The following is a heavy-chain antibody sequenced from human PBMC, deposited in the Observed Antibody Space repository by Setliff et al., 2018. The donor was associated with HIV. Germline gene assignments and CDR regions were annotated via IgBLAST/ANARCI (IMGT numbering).Heavy chain of an antibody. D-gene: IGHD2-2*01. Sequence: SETLSLTCTVSGGSITSSSYYWSWIRQPPGKGLEWIGEINHSGSTNYNPSLKSRVTISVDTSKNQFSLKLSSVTAADTAVYYCARTRGYCSKTSCYALRGPDYWGQGTLVTVSS. CDR3: ARTRGYCSKTSCYALRGPDY. V-gene: IGHV4-39*07. CDR2: INHSGST. J-gene: IGHJ4*02. CDR1: GGSITSSSYY.